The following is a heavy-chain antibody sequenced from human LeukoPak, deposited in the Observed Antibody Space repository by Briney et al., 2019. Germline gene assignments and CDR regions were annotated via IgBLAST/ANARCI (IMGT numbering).Heavy chain of an antibody. V-gene: IGHV1-24*01. J-gene: IGHJ4*02. D-gene: IGHD1-26*01. CDR1: GYTLTQLS. CDR3: ATSTVRYSGSQTFDY. CDR2: FDPEDGET. Sequence: GASVTVSCKVSGYTLTQLSMHWVRQAPGKGLARMGGFDPEDGETIYSHKFQGRVTMTEDTSTDTAYMELSSLRSEDTAVYYCATSTVRYSGSQTFDYWGQGTLVTVSS.